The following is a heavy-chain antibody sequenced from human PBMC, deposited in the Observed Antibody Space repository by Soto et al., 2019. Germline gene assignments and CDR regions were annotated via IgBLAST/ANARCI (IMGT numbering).Heavy chain of an antibody. J-gene: IGHJ6*02. Sequence: QVQLVESGGGVVQPGRSLRLSCAASGFTFSSYGMHWVRQAPGKGLEWVAVISYDGSNKYYADSVKGRFTISRDNSKNTLYLQMNSLRAEDTAVYYCAKDRITGTTYYYYGMDVWGPGTTVTVSS. V-gene: IGHV3-30*18. CDR3: AKDRITGTTYYYYGMDV. CDR2: ISYDGSNK. D-gene: IGHD1-7*01. CDR1: GFTFSSYG.